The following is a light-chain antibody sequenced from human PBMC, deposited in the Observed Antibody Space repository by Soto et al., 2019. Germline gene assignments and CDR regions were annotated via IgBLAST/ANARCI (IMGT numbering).Light chain of an antibody. J-gene: IGKJ3*01. Sequence: EIVMTQSPATLSVSPGERATLSCRASQSVSSNLAWYQQKPGQAPRLLIYGASTRATGIPARFGGSGSGTEFTLTISSLQSEDFAVYYCQQYNNWPLGTFGPGTKVDIK. CDR2: GAS. CDR3: QQYNNWPLGT. V-gene: IGKV3-15*01. CDR1: QSVSSN.